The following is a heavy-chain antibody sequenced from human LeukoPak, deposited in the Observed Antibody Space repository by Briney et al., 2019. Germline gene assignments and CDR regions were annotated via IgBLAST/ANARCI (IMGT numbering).Heavy chain of an antibody. J-gene: IGHJ4*02. CDR1: GFTFSSYS. CDR2: ISSSSSYI. D-gene: IGHD2-2*01. V-gene: IGHV3-21*01. CDR3: ARVLDIVVVPAAISDY. Sequence: GGSLRLSCAASGFTFSSYSMNWVRQAPGKGLEWVSSISSSSSYIYYADSVKGRFTISRDNAKNSLYLQMNSLRAEDTAVYYYARVLDIVVVPAAISDYWGPGTLVTVSS.